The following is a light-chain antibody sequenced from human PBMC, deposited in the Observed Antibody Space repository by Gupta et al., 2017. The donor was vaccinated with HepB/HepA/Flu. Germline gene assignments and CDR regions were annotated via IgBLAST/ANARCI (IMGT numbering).Light chain of an antibody. CDR1: SSNIGAGYG. J-gene: IGLJ1*01. V-gene: IGLV1-40*01. CDR3: QSYDSSLSGYV. Sequence: QSVLTQPPSVSGAPGQRVTTSFTGSSSNIGAGYGVHWYQQLPGTAPKLLIYGNSKRPSGVPDRFSGAKSGTSASLAITGLQAEDEADYYCQSYDSSLSGYVFGTGTKVTVL. CDR2: GNS.